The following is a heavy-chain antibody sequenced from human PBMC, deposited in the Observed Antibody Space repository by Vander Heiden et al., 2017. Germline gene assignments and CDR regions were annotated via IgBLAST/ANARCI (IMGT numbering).Heavy chain of an antibody. Sequence: EVQLVESGGGLVKPGGSLRLSCAASGFTFSKAWMNWARQVPGKGLEWVGRIKSKTEGGTTDYAAPVKGRVTISRDDSKNTLFLQMHRLKTEDTGVYYCTRVLTNGRDVWGQGTKGIGSS. CDR1: GFTFSKAW. CDR2: IKSKTEGGTT. D-gene: IGHD3-3*01. V-gene: IGHV3-15*07. CDR3: TRVLTNGRDV. J-gene: IGHJ6*02.